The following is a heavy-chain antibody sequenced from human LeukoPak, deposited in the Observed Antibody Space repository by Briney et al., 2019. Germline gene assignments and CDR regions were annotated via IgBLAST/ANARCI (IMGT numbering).Heavy chain of an antibody. CDR2: VFDSGRT. J-gene: IGHJ4*02. CDR1: GGSMTTHH. CDR3: TTIKRGYIFGYFDF. V-gene: IGHV4-59*11. Sequence: SETLSLTCTVSGGSMTTHHWNWIRQTPGKGLEWIGYVFDSGRTKENPSLKSRVTLSADTSKNQLSLRLSSVTAADTAVCYCTTIKRGYIFGYFDFWGQGILVTVSS. D-gene: IGHD5-18*01.